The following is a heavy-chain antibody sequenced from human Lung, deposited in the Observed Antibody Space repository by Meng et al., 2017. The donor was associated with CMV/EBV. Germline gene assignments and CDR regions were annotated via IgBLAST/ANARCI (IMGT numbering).Heavy chain of an antibody. V-gene: IGHV3-30*02. Sequence: GGPLRFXFKASGFTFDYYGLNWVRQPPGKGLEWVAFIRHDGSNKFYRDSVRGRFTISRDNSKNTFYLQMSSLRPEETAIFYCAKDELLFGGANAFFDHWGQGAXVTVSS. CDR2: IRHDGSNK. J-gene: IGHJ4*02. CDR3: AKDELLFGGANAFFDH. CDR1: GFTFDYYG. D-gene: IGHD3-16*01.